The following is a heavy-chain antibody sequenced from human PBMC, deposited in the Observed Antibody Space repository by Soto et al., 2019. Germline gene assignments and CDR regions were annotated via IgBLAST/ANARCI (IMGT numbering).Heavy chain of an antibody. D-gene: IGHD3-3*01. Sequence: SETLSLTCAVYGGSFSGYYWSWIRQPPGKGLEWIGEINHSGSTNYNPSLKSRVTISVDTSKNQFSLKLSSVTAADTAVYYCARGSTYYDFWSGLNRWFDPWGQGTLVT. CDR1: GGSFSGYY. J-gene: IGHJ5*02. V-gene: IGHV4-34*01. CDR3: ARGSTYYDFWSGLNRWFDP. CDR2: INHSGST.